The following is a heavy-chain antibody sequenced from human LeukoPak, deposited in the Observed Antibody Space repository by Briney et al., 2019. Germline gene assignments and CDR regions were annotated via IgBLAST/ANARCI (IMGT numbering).Heavy chain of an antibody. V-gene: IGHV3-23*01. CDR2: ISCSGGSK. Sequence: PGGSLRLSCAASGLTFSTYAMSWVRQAPGKGLESVSGISCSGGSKYYADSVKGRFTISRDNAENTLYVQMNSLRADDTAVYYCATLVIAVAGTWWFDAWGQGTLVTVSS. J-gene: IGHJ5*02. CDR1: GLTFSTYA. CDR3: ATLVIAVAGTWWFDA. D-gene: IGHD6-19*01.